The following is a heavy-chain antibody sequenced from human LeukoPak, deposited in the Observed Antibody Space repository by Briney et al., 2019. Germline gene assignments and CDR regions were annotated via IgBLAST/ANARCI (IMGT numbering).Heavy chain of an antibody. CDR2: INHSGST. CDR1: GGSFSGYY. CDR3: ATEYSGSPYPTRWFDP. J-gene: IGHJ5*02. Sequence: SETLSLTCAVYGGSFSGYYWSWTRQPPGKGLEWIGEINHSGSTNYNPSLKSRVTISVDTSKNQFSLKLSSVTAADTAVYYCATEYSGSPYPTRWFDPWGQGTLVTVSS. D-gene: IGHD1-26*01. V-gene: IGHV4-34*01.